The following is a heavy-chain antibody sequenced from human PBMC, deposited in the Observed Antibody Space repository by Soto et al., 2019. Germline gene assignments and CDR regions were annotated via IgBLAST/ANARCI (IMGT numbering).Heavy chain of an antibody. V-gene: IGHV3-7*03. D-gene: IGHD2-8*01. Sequence: GGSLTISCAASGLSFTRCWMSCVRHAPGKGQDWVANLKQDGSEKYYVDSVKGRFTISRDNAKNSLYLQMNSLRAEDTAVYYCARDSLKAHSRDYYYGMDVWGQGTTVTVSS. J-gene: IGHJ6*02. CDR3: ARDSLKAHSRDYYYGMDV. CDR2: LKQDGSEK. CDR1: GLSFTRCW.